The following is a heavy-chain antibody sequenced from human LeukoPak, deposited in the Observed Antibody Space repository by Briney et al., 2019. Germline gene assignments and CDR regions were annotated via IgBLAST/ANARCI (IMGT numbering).Heavy chain of an antibody. V-gene: IGHV6-1*01. CDR3: ARGYSSGIDY. Sequence: SQTLSLTCAISGDSVSSNSAAWNWVRQSPSRGLEWLGRTYYRSKWYNDYAVSMRSRVSINPDTSKNQFSLQLNSVTPEDTAVYYCARGYSSGIDYWGQGTLVTVSS. CDR2: TYYRSKWYN. J-gene: IGHJ4*02. CDR1: GDSVSSNSAA. D-gene: IGHD6-19*01.